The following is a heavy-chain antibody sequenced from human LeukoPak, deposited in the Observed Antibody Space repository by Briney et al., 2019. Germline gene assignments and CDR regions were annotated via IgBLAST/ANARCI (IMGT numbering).Heavy chain of an antibody. Sequence: GGSLRLSCAAAGFTFDDFAMHWVRHAPGKGLEWVSAISGSGGSTYYADSVKGRFTISRDNSKNTLYLQMNSLRAEDTAVYYCAKGGGSSSWYPNYFDYWGQGTLVTVSS. CDR3: AKGGGSSSWYPNYFDY. CDR1: GFTFDDFA. CDR2: ISGSGGST. D-gene: IGHD6-13*01. V-gene: IGHV3-23*01. J-gene: IGHJ4*02.